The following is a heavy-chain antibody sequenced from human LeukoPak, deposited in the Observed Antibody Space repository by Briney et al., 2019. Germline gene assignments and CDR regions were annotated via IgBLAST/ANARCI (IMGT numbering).Heavy chain of an antibody. D-gene: IGHD1-26*01. J-gene: IGHJ3*01. CDR2: IDPNSGGT. CDR1: GYTFTGYY. Sequence: ASVKVSCKASGYTFTGYYIHWVRQAPGQGLEWMGWIDPNSGGTTYAQIFQDRVTMTRDTSISTAYMELSRLRSDDTAVYYCARRLVDSDDGYDVWGQGTMVTVSS. CDR3: ARRLVDSDDGYDV. V-gene: IGHV1-2*02.